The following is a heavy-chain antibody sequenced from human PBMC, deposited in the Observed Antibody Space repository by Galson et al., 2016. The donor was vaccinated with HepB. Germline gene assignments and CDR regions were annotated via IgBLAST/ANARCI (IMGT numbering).Heavy chain of an antibody. Sequence: SLRLSCAASGFTFSSHAMSWVRQAPGRGLEWVSCLSGSGGSTYYADSVKGRFTISRDNSENTLYLQMNSLRAEDTAIYYCARNPSWYTSGWYDFWGQGTLVTVSS. CDR2: LSGSGGST. CDR3: ARNPSWYTSGWYDF. J-gene: IGHJ5*01. D-gene: IGHD6-19*01. V-gene: IGHV3-23*01. CDR1: GFTFSSHA.